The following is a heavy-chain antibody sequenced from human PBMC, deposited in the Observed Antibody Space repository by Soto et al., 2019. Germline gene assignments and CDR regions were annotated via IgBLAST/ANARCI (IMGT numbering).Heavy chain of an antibody. CDR2: IYYSGST. Sequence: QVQLQESGPGLVKPSQTLSLTCTVSGGSISSGGYYWSWIRQHPGKGLEWIGYIYYSGSTYYNPSPQNRLTISLNTAKNQFPLKLRPVAAGETAVDYCARSVFPWGQGTLVTVSS. CDR1: GGSISSGGYY. J-gene: IGHJ5*02. V-gene: IGHV4-31*03. CDR3: ARSVFP.